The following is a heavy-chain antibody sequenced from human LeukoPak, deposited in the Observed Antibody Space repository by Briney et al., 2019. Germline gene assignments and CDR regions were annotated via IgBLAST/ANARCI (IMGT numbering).Heavy chain of an antibody. CDR1: GGSISSGDYY. J-gene: IGHJ4*02. CDR3: ARNDYSNYVAFDY. CDR2: IYYSGST. D-gene: IGHD4-11*01. V-gene: IGHV4-30-4*08. Sequence: SETLSLTCTVSGGSISSGDYYWSWIRQPPGKGLEWIGYIYYSGSTYYNPSLKSRVTISVDTSKNQFSLKLSSVTAADTAVYYCARNDYSNYVAFDYWGQGTLVTVSS.